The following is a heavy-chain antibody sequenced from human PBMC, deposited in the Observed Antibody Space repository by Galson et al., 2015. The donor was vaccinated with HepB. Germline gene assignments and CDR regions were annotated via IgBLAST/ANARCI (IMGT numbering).Heavy chain of an antibody. CDR3: ARDRRGYCSGGSCYSGDAFDI. Sequence: SLRLSCAASGFTFSDYYMSWIRQAPGKGLEWVSYISSSSSYTNYADSVKGRFTISRDNAKNSPYLQLNSLRSEDTAVYYCARDRRGYCSGGSCYSGDAFDIWGQGTMVTVSS. D-gene: IGHD2-15*01. J-gene: IGHJ3*02. CDR2: ISSSSSYT. CDR1: GFTFSDYY. V-gene: IGHV3-11*06.